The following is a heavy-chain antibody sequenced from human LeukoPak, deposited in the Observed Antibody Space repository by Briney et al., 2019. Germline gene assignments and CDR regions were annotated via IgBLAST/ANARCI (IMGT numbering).Heavy chain of an antibody. CDR3: VRGSTLRYYQY. CDR2: IYYSGST. J-gene: IGHJ4*02. CDR1: GGSISSSTYY. Sequence: PSETLSLTCTVSGGSISSSTYYWGWIRRPPGKGLEWIGSIYYSGSTYYNPSLKSRVTVSVDTSKNQFSLKLSSVTAADTAVYYCVRGSTLRYYQYWGQGTLVTVSS. V-gene: IGHV4-39*01. D-gene: IGHD3-16*01.